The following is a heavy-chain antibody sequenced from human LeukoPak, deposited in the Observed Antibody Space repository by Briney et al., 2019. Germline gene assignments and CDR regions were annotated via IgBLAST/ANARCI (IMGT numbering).Heavy chain of an antibody. CDR3: ARVDGSPDY. Sequence: ASVKVSCKASGYTFTSYGISWVRQVPGQGPEWMGWISGYNGNTKSAQKFQGRVTITRDTSITTAYMELSSLRSEDTAVYYCARVDGSPDYWGQGTLVTVSS. D-gene: IGHD2-15*01. CDR1: GYTFTSYG. CDR2: ISGYNGNT. J-gene: IGHJ4*02. V-gene: IGHV1-18*01.